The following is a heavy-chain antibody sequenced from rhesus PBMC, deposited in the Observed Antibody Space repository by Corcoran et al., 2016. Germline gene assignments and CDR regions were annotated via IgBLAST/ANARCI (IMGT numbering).Heavy chain of an antibody. CDR3: ARSGYRWYFDI. Sequence: EVQLVQSGAEVKRPVESLKISCKPSGYRFHSYWQRWVPPLLGKGLECVGAIAPSDSDTRYSPSFQGQVTISADKSISTAYLQWSSLKASDSATYYCARSGYRWYFDIWGPGTPITISS. CDR2: IAPSDSDT. D-gene: IGHD2-21*01. V-gene: IGHV5-2*01. J-gene: IGHJ2*01. CDR1: GYRFHSYW.